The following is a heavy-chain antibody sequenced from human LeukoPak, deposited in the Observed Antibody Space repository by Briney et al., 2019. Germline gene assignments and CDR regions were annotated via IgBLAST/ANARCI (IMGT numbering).Heavy chain of an antibody. CDR1: GFTFSSYS. V-gene: IGHV3-48*01. CDR2: IGTSSNII. D-gene: IGHD3-3*01. Sequence: GGSLRLSCAASGFTFSSYSMNWVRQAPGKGLEWVSYIGTSSNIIYYADSVKGRFTISRDNAKKSVYLQMNSLRVEDTAVYYCGKAPPPRFLEPYGGFDYWGQGTLVTVSS. J-gene: IGHJ4*02. CDR3: GKAPPPRFLEPYGGFDY.